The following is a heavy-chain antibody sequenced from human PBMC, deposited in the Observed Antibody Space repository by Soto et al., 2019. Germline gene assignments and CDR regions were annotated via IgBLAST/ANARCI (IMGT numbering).Heavy chain of an antibody. V-gene: IGHV4-39*01. J-gene: IGHJ5*02. CDR3: VSGTSFYDVLTGYYVDRWFDP. D-gene: IGHD3-9*01. CDR2: IYYSGYT. Sequence: SETLSLTCSVSGDSTTSDAYYWGWIRQPPGKGLEWLGSIYYSGYTYYNPSLKSRVTISVDRSRNQFSLNLRSVTAADTAVYYCVSGTSFYDVLTGYYVDRWFDPWGQATLVTVSS. CDR1: GDSTTSDAYY.